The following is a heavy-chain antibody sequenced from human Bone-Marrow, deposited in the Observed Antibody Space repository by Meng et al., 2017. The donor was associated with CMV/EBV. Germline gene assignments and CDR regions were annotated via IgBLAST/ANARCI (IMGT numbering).Heavy chain of an antibody. CDR1: GYTFTSYG. J-gene: IGHJ6*02. Sequence: ASVKVSCKASGYTFTSYGISWVRQAPGQGLEWMGWISAYNGNTNYAQKLQGRVTMTTDTSTSTAYMELRSLRSEDTAVYYCAGSYYDFWSGYLDYYYGMDVWGQGTTVTVSS. V-gene: IGHV1-18*01. CDR3: AGSYYDFWSGYLDYYYGMDV. D-gene: IGHD3-3*01. CDR2: ISAYNGNT.